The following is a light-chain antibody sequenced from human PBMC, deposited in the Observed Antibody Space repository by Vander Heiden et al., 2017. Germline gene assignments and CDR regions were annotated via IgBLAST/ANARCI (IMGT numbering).Light chain of an antibody. CDR2: GKN. CDR1: SLRSYY. J-gene: IGLJ2*01. CDR3: NSRDSSGNHPVV. Sequence: SSELTQDPAVSVALGQTVRITCHGDSLRSYYASWYQQKPGQATVLVIYGKNNRPSGIPDRFSGSSSGNTASLTITGAQAEDEADYYCNSRDSSGNHPVVFGGGTKLTVL. V-gene: IGLV3-19*01.